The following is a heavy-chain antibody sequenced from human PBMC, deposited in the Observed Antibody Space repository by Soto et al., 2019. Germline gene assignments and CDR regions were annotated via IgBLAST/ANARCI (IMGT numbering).Heavy chain of an antibody. CDR2: ISSSGSTI. D-gene: IGHD5-12*01. V-gene: IGHV3-11*01. J-gene: IGHJ3*02. CDR1: GFTFSDYY. Sequence: GGSLRLSCAASGFTFSDYYMSWIRQAPGKGLEWVSYISSSGSTIYYADSVKGRFNISRDNAKNSLYLQMNSLSAEETAWYYCARVRPAPRGSAFAFDIWGQGTMVTVSS. CDR3: ARVRPAPRGSAFAFDI.